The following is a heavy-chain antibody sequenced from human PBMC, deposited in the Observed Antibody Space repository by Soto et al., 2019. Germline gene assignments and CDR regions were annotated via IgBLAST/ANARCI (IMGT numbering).Heavy chain of an antibody. D-gene: IGHD6-13*01. Sequence: EVQLVESGGDLVQPGGSLRLSCAASGFTFSGRWMTWVRQARGKGLEWLANINQDGSEKYHVDSVKGRFTISRDNAKKSLYLQMNSLRLADTAVYYCVTYDGPAAAGVVLDFWGQGTLVTVFS. CDR2: INQDGSEK. CDR1: GFTFSGRW. CDR3: VTYDGPAAAGVVLDF. V-gene: IGHV3-7*02. J-gene: IGHJ4*02.